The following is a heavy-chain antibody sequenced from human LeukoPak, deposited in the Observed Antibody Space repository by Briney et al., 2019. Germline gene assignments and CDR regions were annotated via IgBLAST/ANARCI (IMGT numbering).Heavy chain of an antibody. J-gene: IGHJ4*02. CDR2: IYNSGAKI. Sequence: GGSLRLSCAVSGLTFSTYSMTWVRQGPGKGLEWVSSIYNSGAKIFYADSVKGRFTISRDNSKNMLYLQMSSLRVEDTAVYYYAKDVAPDSGWDLDYWGQGTLVTVSS. CDR1: GLTFSTYS. CDR3: AKDVAPDSGWDLDY. V-gene: IGHV3-23*01. D-gene: IGHD6-19*01.